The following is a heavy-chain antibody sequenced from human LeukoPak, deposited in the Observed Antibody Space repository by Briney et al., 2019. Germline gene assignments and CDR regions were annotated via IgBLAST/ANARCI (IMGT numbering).Heavy chain of an antibody. J-gene: IGHJ3*02. V-gene: IGHV4-59*08. CDR1: GGSISSYY. Sequence: SETLSLTCTVSGGSISSYYWSWIRQPPGKGLEWIGYIYYSGSTNYNPSLKSRVTISVDTSKNQFSLKLSSVTAADTAVYYCAGFTVVTPRDAFDIWGQGTMVTVSS. D-gene: IGHD4-23*01. CDR3: AGFTVVTPRDAFDI. CDR2: IYYSGST.